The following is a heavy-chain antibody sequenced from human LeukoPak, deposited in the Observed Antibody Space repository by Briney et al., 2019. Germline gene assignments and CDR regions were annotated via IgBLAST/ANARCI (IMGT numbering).Heavy chain of an antibody. J-gene: IGHJ4*02. Sequence: GGSLRLSCAASGFTFSSYGMHWVRPAPGKGLEWVSSISSSSSYIYYADSVKGRFTISRDNAKNSLYLQMNSLRAEDTAVYYCARDTGAYYDSGGLDYWGQGTLVTVSS. D-gene: IGHD3-22*01. CDR3: ARDTGAYYDSGGLDY. CDR1: GFTFSSYG. CDR2: ISSSSSYI. V-gene: IGHV3-21*01.